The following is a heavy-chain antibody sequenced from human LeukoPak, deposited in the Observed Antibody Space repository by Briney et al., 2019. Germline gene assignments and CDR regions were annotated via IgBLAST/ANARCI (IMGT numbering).Heavy chain of an antibody. D-gene: IGHD1-26*01. J-gene: IGHJ4*02. CDR1: GFTFRSHA. CDR3: AKENSAYYYDH. CDR2: ITSRGDAT. Sequence: GGSLRLSCVGSGFTFRSHAMSWVRQAPGKGLEWVSSITSRGDATYYTDSVQGRFTISRDSSKNTLSLQMISLRAEDTAVYYCAKENSAYYYDHWGQGSLATVSS. V-gene: IGHV3-23*01.